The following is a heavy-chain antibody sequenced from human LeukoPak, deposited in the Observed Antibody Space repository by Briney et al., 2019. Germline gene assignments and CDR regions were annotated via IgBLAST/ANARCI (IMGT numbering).Heavy chain of an antibody. CDR1: GFMFSSNW. J-gene: IGHJ4*02. V-gene: IGHV3-7*01. CDR2: IKEDGTET. D-gene: IGHD5-24*01. Sequence: GGSLRLSCAASGFMFSSNWMSWVRLAPGKGLELVDNIKEDGTETYYVDSVKGRFTISRDNAKNSLYLQMNSLRVEDTAVYYCAQEGRSLQTYWGQGTLVTVSS. CDR3: AQEGRSLQTY.